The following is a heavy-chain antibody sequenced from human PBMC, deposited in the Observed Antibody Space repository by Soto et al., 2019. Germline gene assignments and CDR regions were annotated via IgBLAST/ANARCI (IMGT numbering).Heavy chain of an antibody. Sequence: EGSLRLSCAASGFTFSDYYMSWIRQAPGKGLEWISHISDSATTMYYADSVKGRFTISRDNARKSLFLHMNSLRAEDTAVYYCARDTAFISSGLFNPWGQGTLVTVSS. D-gene: IGHD3-22*01. CDR3: ARDTAFISSGLFNP. CDR1: GFTFSDYY. J-gene: IGHJ5*02. CDR2: ISDSATTM. V-gene: IGHV3-11*01.